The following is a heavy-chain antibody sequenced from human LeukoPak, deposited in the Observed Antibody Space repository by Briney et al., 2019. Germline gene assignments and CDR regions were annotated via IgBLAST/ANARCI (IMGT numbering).Heavy chain of an antibody. V-gene: IGHV3-64*01. D-gene: IGHD4-17*01. CDR3: ARTADYGDYGDY. J-gene: IGHJ4*02. CDR1: GFTFTIYA. CDR2: ISNNGGST. Sequence: GGSLRLSCAASGFTFTIYAMHWVRQAPGKGLEYVSAISNNGGSTYYANSVKGRFTISRDNSKNTLYLQMGSLRAEDMAVYYCARTADYGDYGDYWGQGTLVTVSS.